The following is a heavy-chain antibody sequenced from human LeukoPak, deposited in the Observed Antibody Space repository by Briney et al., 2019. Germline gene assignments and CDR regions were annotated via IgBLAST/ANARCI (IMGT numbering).Heavy chain of an antibody. J-gene: IGHJ5*02. V-gene: IGHV3-21*01. CDR2: ISSSSSYI. CDR3: ARDGTLRYFDWLEKNWFDP. CDR1: GGSISSSS. D-gene: IGHD3-9*01. Sequence: PSETLSLTCTVSGGSISSSSYYWGWIRQPPGKGLEWVSSISSSSSYIYYADSVKGRFTISRDNAKNSLYLQMNCLRAEDTAVYYCARDGTLRYFDWLEKNWFDPWGQGTLVTVSS.